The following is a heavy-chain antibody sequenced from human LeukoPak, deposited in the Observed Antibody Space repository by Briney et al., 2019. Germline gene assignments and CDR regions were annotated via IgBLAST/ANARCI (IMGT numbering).Heavy chain of an antibody. Sequence: SETLSLTCTVSGGSISSYYWSWIRQPPGKGLEWIGYIYYSGSTNYNPSLKSRVTISVDTSKNQFSLKLSSVTAADTAVYYCARGGVGAPYYYYYYYMDVWGKGTTVTAPS. J-gene: IGHJ6*03. CDR1: GGSISSYY. CDR2: IYYSGST. CDR3: ARGGVGAPYYYYYYYMDV. D-gene: IGHD1-26*01. V-gene: IGHV4-59*01.